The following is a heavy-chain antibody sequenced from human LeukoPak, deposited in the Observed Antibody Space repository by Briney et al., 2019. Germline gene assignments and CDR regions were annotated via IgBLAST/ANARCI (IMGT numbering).Heavy chain of an antibody. J-gene: IGHJ5*02. CDR3: ARGGVLLWFGESHFGWFDP. CDR1: GCTFSSYA. D-gene: IGHD3-10*01. CDR2: ISYDGSNK. V-gene: IGHV3-30-3*01. Sequence: GGSLRLSCAASGCTFSSYAMHWVRQAPGKGLEWVAVISYDGSNKYYADSVKGRFTISRDNSKNTLYLQMNSLRAEDTAVYYCARGGVLLWFGESHFGWFDPWGQGTLVTVSS.